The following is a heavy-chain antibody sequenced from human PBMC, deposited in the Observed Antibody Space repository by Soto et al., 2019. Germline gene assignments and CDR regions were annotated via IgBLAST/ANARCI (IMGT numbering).Heavy chain of an antibody. CDR3: ARVSTLRFLEWLPASGNFDY. D-gene: IGHD3-3*01. CDR1: GYAFTSYD. CDR2: MNPNSGNT. J-gene: IGHJ4*02. V-gene: IGHV1-8*01. Sequence: GASVKVSWKAAGYAFTSYDINWVRQATGQGLEWMGWMNPNSGNTGYAQKFQGRVTMTRNTSISTAYMELSSLRSEDTAVYYCARVSTLRFLEWLPASGNFDYWGQGTLVTVSS.